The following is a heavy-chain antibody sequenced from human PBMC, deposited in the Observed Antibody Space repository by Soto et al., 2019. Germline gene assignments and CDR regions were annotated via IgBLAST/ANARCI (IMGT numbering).Heavy chain of an antibody. Sequence: GGSLRLSCIASGFTFGDYAMSWFRQAPGKGLEWVGFIRSKPYGGTTEYAASVKGRFTISRDDSKSIAYLQMNSLKTEDTAVYYCTREGYYYGMDVWGQGTTVTVSS. J-gene: IGHJ6*02. V-gene: IGHV3-49*03. CDR3: TREGYYYGMDV. CDR1: GFTFGDYA. CDR2: IRSKPYGGTT.